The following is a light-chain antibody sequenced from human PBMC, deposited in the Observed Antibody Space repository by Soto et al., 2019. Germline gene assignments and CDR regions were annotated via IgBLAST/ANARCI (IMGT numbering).Light chain of an antibody. J-gene: IGLJ2*01. CDR2: EVT. CDR1: VGTIATNS. Sequence: QSPLTQPPSVSAAPGQTVTIPCYGSVGTIATNSVSWYQQILGIAPKLLIYEVTNRPSGVSNRFSGSKSGNTASLSISGLQAEDEADYYCGSYTSDNICVVFGGGTKLTVL. CDR3: GSYTSDNICVV. V-gene: IGLV2-14*01.